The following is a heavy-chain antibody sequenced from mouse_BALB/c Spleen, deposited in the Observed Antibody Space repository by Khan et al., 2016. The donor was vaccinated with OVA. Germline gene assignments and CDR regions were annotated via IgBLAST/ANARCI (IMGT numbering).Heavy chain of an antibody. J-gene: IGHJ1*01. Sequence: EVELVESGGGLVKPGGSLKLSCAASGFTFSDYYMYWVRQTPEKRLEWVATISDGGSYTYYPDSVKGRFTISRDNAKNTLYLQMSSLKSEDTAMYYWARDRDYCGSSYDWYFDVWGAGTTVTVSS. CDR2: ISDGGSYT. CDR1: GFTFSDYY. V-gene: IGHV5-4*02. CDR3: ARDRDYCGSSYDWYFDV. D-gene: IGHD1-1*01.